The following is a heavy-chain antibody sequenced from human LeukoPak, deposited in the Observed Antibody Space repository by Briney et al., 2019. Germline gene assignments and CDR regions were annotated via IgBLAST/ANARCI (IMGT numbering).Heavy chain of an antibody. V-gene: IGHV3-74*01. CDR3: TRRRGTDGFDI. Sequence: GGSLTLSCAASGFTFSSYWMYWVRQAPGKGVVWVSRIISVGSSSIYAASVKGRFTISRDNAKNTLYVQMNSLRAEDTAVYYCTRRRGTDGFDIWGQGTMVTVSS. D-gene: IGHD1-26*01. CDR2: IISVGSSS. CDR1: GFTFSSYW. J-gene: IGHJ3*02.